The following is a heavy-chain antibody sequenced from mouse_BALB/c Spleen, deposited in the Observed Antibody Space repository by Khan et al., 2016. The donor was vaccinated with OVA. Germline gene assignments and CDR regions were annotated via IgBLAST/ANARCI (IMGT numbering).Heavy chain of an antibody. D-gene: IGHD2-12*01. CDR3: ARPPYFSYSLDH. Sequence: QIQLVQSGPELKKPGETVKISCKASGYTFTNYGMNWVKQSPGKALKWMGWINTYTGEPTYADDFKGRFAFSLETSASPAYLQINNLKNEDTATYCGARPPYFSYSLDHWGQGTSVTVSS. V-gene: IGHV9-3-1*01. J-gene: IGHJ4*01. CDR1: GYTFTNYG. CDR2: INTYTGEP.